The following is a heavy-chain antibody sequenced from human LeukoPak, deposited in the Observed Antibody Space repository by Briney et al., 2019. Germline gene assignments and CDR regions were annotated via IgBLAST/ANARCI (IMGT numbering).Heavy chain of an antibody. CDR1: GGSISSYY. CDR2: IYYSGST. D-gene: IGHD5-18*01. V-gene: IGHV4-59*01. Sequence: SETLSLTWTVSGGSISSYYWSWIRQPPGKGLEWIGYIYYSGSTNYNPSLKSRVTISVDTSKNQFSLKLSSVTAADTAVYYCARGGDRGYADYWGQGTLVTVAS. CDR3: ARGGDRGYADY. J-gene: IGHJ4*02.